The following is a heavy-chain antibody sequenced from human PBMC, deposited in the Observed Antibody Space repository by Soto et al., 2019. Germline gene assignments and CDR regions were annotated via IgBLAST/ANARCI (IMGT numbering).Heavy chain of an antibody. V-gene: IGHV1-46*01. J-gene: IGHJ5*02. CDR1: GYTFTNHW. D-gene: IGHD3-10*01. Sequence: QAQLVQSGAEVKNPGASVKISCKASGYTFTNHWMHWVRQAPGQGLEWMGVINPSGDRASYAQRFKGSLRLTTDTSTSSVYMELSSLRSDDTAIYYCARDTSVFDLAWWFDPWGQGPLVNVSS. CDR2: INPSGDRA. CDR3: ARDTSVFDLAWWFDP.